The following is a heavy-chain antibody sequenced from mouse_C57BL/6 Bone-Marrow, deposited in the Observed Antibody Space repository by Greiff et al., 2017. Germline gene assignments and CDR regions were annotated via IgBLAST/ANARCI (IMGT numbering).Heavy chain of an antibody. CDR1: GYTFTDYY. J-gene: IGHJ2*01. Sequence: VQLQQPGPALVKPGASVKMSCKASGYTFTDYYMNWVKQSHGKSLEWIGVINPYNGDTSYNQKFKGKATLTVNKSSSTAYMELNSLTSEDSAVYYCARWCYDYGGRGYYFDYWGQGTTLTVSS. V-gene: IGHV1-19*01. CDR3: ARWCYDYGGRGYYFDY. CDR2: INPYNGDT. D-gene: IGHD2-4*01.